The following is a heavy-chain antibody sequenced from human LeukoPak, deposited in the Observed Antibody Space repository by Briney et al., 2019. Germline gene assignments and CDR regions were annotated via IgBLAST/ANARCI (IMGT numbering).Heavy chain of an antibody. D-gene: IGHD3-10*01. Sequence: GGSLRLSCAASGFTFSSYSMNWVRQAPGKGLEWVSSISSSSRYIYYADSVKGRFTISRDNAKNSLYLQMNRLRAEDTAVYYCARGDLLWFGELLSSFDYWGQGTLVTVSS. J-gene: IGHJ4*02. V-gene: IGHV3-21*01. CDR1: GFTFSSYS. CDR3: ARGDLLWFGELLSSFDY. CDR2: ISSSSRYI.